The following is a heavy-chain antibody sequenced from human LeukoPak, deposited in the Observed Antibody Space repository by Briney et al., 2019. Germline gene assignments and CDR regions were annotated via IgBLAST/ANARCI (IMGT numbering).Heavy chain of an antibody. D-gene: IGHD3-10*01. CDR3: AREIGVRVVIQATSELDAFDI. CDR2: INPNSGGT. CDR1: GYTFTGYY. V-gene: IGHV1-2*02. J-gene: IGHJ3*02. Sequence: GASVKVSCKASGYTFTGYYMHWVRQAPGQGLEWMGWINPNSGGTNYAQKFQGRVTMTRDTSISTAYMELSRLRSDDTAVYYCAREIGVRVVIQATSELDAFDIWGQGTMVTVSS.